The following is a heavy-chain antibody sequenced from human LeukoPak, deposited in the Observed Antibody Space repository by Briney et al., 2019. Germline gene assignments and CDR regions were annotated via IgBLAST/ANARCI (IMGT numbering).Heavy chain of an antibody. CDR2: IKQGGSEK. J-gene: IGHJ4*02. CDR3: ARNSSGWSHLDY. D-gene: IGHD6-13*01. Sequence: GGSLRLSCSASGFTFSSYGASWVRQAPGEGREWVAYIKQGGSEKNHGDCVECRFTISRDNAKNSLYLQMNGLRAEDTAVYYCARNSSGWSHLDYWGQGTLVTVSS. CDR1: GFTFSSYG. V-gene: IGHV3-7*01.